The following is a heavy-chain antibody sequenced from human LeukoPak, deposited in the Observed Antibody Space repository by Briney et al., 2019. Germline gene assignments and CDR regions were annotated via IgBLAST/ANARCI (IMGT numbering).Heavy chain of an antibody. Sequence: GGSLRLSCAASGFSFNNYWMSWVRQAPGKGLEWVAFIRYDGSNKYYADSVKGRFTISRDNSKNTLYLQMNSLRAEDTAVYYCAKDLLEWLPFDYWGQGTLVTVSS. D-gene: IGHD3-3*01. V-gene: IGHV3-30*02. CDR1: GFSFNNYW. CDR3: AKDLLEWLPFDY. CDR2: IRYDGSNK. J-gene: IGHJ4*02.